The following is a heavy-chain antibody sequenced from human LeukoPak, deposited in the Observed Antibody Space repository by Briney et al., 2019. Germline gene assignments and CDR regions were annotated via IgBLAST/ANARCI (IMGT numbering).Heavy chain of an antibody. CDR1: GFTFGDYA. CDR3: ARKIVVPGAFFDY. D-gene: IGHD3-22*01. J-gene: IGHJ4*02. Sequence: GGSLGLSCAASGFTFGDYALSWFRQAPGKGLEWVGFIRVKAYGWTTEYAASVKGRFTISRDDSKSIAYLQMNSLETEDTAVYYCARKIVVPGAFFDYWGQGTLVTVSS. V-gene: IGHV3-49*03. CDR2: IRVKAYGWTT.